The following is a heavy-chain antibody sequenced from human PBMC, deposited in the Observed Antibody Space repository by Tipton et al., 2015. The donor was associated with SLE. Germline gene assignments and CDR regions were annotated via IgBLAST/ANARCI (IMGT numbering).Heavy chain of an antibody. D-gene: IGHD6-19*01. V-gene: IGHV3-49*04. CDR3: TRAEKQWPVTGWFDP. CDR1: GFTFGDYA. Sequence: SLRLSCTASGFTFGDYAMSWVRQAPGKGLEWVGFISSNAYGGTTEYAASVKGRFTISRDDSKSIAYLQMNSLKTEDTAVYYCTRAEKQWPVTGWFDPWGQGTLVTVSS. CDR2: ISSNAYGGTT. J-gene: IGHJ5*02.